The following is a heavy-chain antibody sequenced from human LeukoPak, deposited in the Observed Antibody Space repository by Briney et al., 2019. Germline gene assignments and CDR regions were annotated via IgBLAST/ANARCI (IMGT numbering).Heavy chain of an antibody. CDR2: INGDGSST. CDR1: GFTFSSYW. Sequence: PGGSLRLSCVASGFTFSSYWMHWVRQAPGKGLVWVSRINGDGSSTSYADSVKGRSTISRDNAKNTLYLQMNSLRAEDTAVYYCARGVYGSSCGYWGQGTLVTVSS. V-gene: IGHV3-74*01. CDR3: ARGVYGSSCGY. D-gene: IGHD6-13*01. J-gene: IGHJ4*02.